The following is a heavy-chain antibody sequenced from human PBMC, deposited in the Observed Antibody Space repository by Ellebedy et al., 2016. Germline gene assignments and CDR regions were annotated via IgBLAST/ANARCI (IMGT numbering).Heavy chain of an antibody. CDR1: GYTFTSYG. CDR3: AREDSSGYYYYYGMDV. Sequence: ASVKVSCXASGYTFTSYGISWVRQAPGQGLEWMGWISAYNGNTNYAQKLQGRVTMTTDTSTSTAYMELRSLRSDDTAVYYCAREDSSGYYYYYGMDVWGQGTTVTVSS. J-gene: IGHJ6*02. D-gene: IGHD6-19*01. V-gene: IGHV1-18*01. CDR2: ISAYNGNT.